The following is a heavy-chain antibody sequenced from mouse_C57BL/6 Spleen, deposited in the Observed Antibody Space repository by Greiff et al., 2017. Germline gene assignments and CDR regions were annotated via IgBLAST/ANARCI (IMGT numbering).Heavy chain of an antibody. CDR2: INPNNGGT. Sequence: DVQLQESGPELVKPGASVKIPCKASGYTFTDYNMDWVKQSHGKSLEWIGDINPNNGGTIYNQKFKGKATLTVDKSSSTAYMALRSLTSEDTAVYYCAKSFSYYGVDYYAMDYWGQGTSVTVSS. V-gene: IGHV1-18*01. CDR1: GYTFTDYN. J-gene: IGHJ4*01. D-gene: IGHD1-1*02. CDR3: AKSFSYYGVDYYAMDY.